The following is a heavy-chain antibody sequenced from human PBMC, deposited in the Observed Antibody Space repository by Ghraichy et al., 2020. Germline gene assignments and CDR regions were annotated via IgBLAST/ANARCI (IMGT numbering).Heavy chain of an antibody. CDR1: GFTFSDHF. V-gene: IGHV3-72*01. CDR3: ARRGSSGNYVPFDY. Sequence: GGSLRLSCAASGFTFSDHFMVWVRQAPGQGLEWVGRVRKKINSYTTEYAASVKGRFTISRDDSKNSLYLQMNSLKTEDTAVYYCARRGSSGNYVPFDYWGQGTLVTVSS. D-gene: IGHD3-10*01. J-gene: IGHJ4*02. CDR2: VRKKINSYTT.